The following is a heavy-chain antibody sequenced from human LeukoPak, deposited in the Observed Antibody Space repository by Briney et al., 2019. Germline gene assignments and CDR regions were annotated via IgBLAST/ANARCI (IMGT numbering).Heavy chain of an antibody. J-gene: IGHJ4*02. D-gene: IGHD3-22*01. CDR2: IYYSGST. Sequence: PSETLSLTCTVSGGSISSYYWSWIRQPPGKGLEWIGYIYYSGSTNYNPPLKSRVTISVDTSKNQFSLKLNSVTAADTAVYYCAKGYDTSGFYSSFDYWGLGTLVTVSS. V-gene: IGHV4-59*08. CDR1: GGSISSYY. CDR3: AKGYDTSGFYSSFDY.